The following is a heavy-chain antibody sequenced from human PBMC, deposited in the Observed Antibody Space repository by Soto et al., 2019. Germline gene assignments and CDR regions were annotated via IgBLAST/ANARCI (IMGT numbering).Heavy chain of an antibody. V-gene: IGHV3-30*03. CDR3: ATETRDCSRVSCTPGNNWFDP. CDR2: ISYDGRKT. D-gene: IGHD2-2*01. Sequence: GWSLRLACVVSGLTFMNYGMQWIRQAPGKGLEWVAIISYDGRKTYYLDSVKGRFTISRDNSRNTLYLEMNSLRVEDTALYYCATETRDCSRVSCTPGNNWFDPWGQGTLVTVAS. J-gene: IGHJ5*02. CDR1: GLTFMNYG.